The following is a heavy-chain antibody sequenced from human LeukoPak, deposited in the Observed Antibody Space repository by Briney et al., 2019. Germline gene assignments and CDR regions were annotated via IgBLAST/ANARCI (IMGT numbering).Heavy chain of an antibody. CDR1: GYSIRGDDY. J-gene: IGHJ4*02. D-gene: IGHD4-17*01. CDR2: IYHSGST. CDR3: ARNRSVTTTPGFDH. V-gene: IGHV4-38-2*01. Sequence: SETLSLTCAVSGYSIRGDDYWGWIRQSPGNGLEWIGRIYHSGSTHYNPSLKSRVTISVDTSKNQFSLMLNSVTAADTAVYYCARNRSVTTTPGFDHWGQGTLVTVSS.